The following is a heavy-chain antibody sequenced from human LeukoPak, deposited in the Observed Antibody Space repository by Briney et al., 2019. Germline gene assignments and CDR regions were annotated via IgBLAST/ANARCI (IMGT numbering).Heavy chain of an antibody. J-gene: IGHJ3*02. Sequence: GGSLRLSCAASGFTFNSYAMHWVRQAPGKGLEWVASISTSSIYKYYGDPVKGRFTISRDNSRNSAYPQMDSLSPEDTAVYYCARAPVIFGSGTQDAFDIWGQGTMVTVSS. CDR2: ISTSSIYK. V-gene: IGHV3-21*01. D-gene: IGHD3-10*01. CDR1: GFTFNSYA. CDR3: ARAPVIFGSGTQDAFDI.